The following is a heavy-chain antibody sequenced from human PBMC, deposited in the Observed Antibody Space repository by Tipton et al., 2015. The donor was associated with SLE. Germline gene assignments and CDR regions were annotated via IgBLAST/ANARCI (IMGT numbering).Heavy chain of an antibody. CDR3: AREEKKGDYYYYGMDV. Sequence: QSGAEVKKPGSSVKVSCKASGGTFSSYAISWVRQAPGQGLEWMGGIIPIFGTANYAQKFQGRVTITADESTSTAYMELSSLRSGDAAVYYCAREEKKGDYYYYGMDVCGQGTTVTVSS. CDR1: GGTFSSYA. J-gene: IGHJ6*02. V-gene: IGHV1-69*01. CDR2: IIPIFGTA. D-gene: IGHD3-16*01.